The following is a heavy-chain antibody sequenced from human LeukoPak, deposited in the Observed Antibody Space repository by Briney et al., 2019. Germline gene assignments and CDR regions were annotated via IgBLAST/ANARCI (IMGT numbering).Heavy chain of an antibody. D-gene: IGHD2-8*01. J-gene: IGHJ5*02. V-gene: IGHV1-69*05. CDR2: IIPIFGTA. Sequence: SAKVSCKASGGTFSSYAISWVRQAPGQGLEWMGGIIPIFGTANYAQKFQGRVTITTDESTSTAYVELSSLRSEDTAVYYCAIYCTNGVCYSAWGQGTLVTVSS. CDR1: GGTFSSYA. CDR3: AIYCTNGVCYSA.